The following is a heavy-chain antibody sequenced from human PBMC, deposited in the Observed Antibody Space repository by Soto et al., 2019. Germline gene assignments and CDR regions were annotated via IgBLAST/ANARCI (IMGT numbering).Heavy chain of an antibody. J-gene: IGHJ4*02. CDR3: ARFAREENPKVGSWYYFDY. CDR2: IYYSGRT. Sequence: TLSLTCTVSGGSISSGGYFWSWVRQHPGKGLEWIGNIYYSGRTYYNPSLKSRVTISVDTSKNQFSLKLSSVTAADTAVYYCARFAREENPKVGSWYYFDYCGQGNRVRVS. CDR1: GGSISSGGYF. D-gene: IGHD6-13*01. V-gene: IGHV4-31*03.